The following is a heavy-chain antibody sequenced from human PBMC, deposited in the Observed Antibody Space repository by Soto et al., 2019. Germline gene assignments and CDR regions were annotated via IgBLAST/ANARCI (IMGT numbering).Heavy chain of an antibody. CDR1: GFTFTTYA. V-gene: IGHV3-21*01. CDR3: ARDNIVGAYFFDY. J-gene: IGHJ4*02. Sequence: GGSLRLSCIASGFTFTTYAMNWVRQAPGKGLEWVSSISSSSSYIYYADSVKGRFTISRDNAKNSLYLQMNSLRAEDTAVYYCARDNIVGAYFFDYWGQGALVTVSS. CDR2: ISSSSSYI. D-gene: IGHD1-26*01.